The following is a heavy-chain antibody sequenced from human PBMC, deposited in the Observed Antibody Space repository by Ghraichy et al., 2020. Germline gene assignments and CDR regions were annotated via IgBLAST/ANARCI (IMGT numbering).Heavy chain of an antibody. CDR3: ARPGDVYSNYAFHY. D-gene: IGHD4-11*01. V-gene: IGHV3-48*03. CDR2: ISGSGSAI. Sequence: GGSLRLSCAASGFTFSNYEMNWVRQAPGKGLEWVSYISGSGSAIYYADSVKGRFTVSRDNAKNSLYLQMNSLRVEDTAVYYCARPGDVYSNYAFHYWGQGTLVTVSS. J-gene: IGHJ4*02. CDR1: GFTFSNYE.